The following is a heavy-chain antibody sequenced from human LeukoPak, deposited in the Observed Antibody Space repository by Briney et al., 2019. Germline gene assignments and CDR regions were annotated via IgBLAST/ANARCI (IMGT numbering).Heavy chain of an antibody. V-gene: IGHV1-18*01. D-gene: IGHD4-23*01. J-gene: IGHJ4*02. CDR3: ARDDYGGDWDYFDY. CDR2: ISTYNGNT. Sequence: ASVKVSCKASGYTFTSYGISWVRQAPGQGLEWMGWISTYNGNTNYAQKLQGRVTMTRDTSTGTAYMELRSLRSDDTAVYYCARDDYGGDWDYFDYWGQGTLVTVSS. CDR1: GYTFTSYG.